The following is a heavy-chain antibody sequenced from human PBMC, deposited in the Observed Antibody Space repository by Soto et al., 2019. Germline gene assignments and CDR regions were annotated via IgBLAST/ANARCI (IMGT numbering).Heavy chain of an antibody. CDR1: GGTFSSYA. D-gene: IGHD6-13*01. J-gene: IGHJ6*02. Sequence: QVPLVQSGAEVKKPGSSVKVSCKASGGTFSSYAISWVRQAPGQGLEWMGGIIPIFGTANYAQKFQGRVTITADESTSTAYMELSSLRSEDTAVYYCAREQGIAAAGTRWYYYGMDVWGQGTTVTVSS. CDR3: AREQGIAAAGTRWYYYGMDV. V-gene: IGHV1-69*01. CDR2: IIPIFGTA.